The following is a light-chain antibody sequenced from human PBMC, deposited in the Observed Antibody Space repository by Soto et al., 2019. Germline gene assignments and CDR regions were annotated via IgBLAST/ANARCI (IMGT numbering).Light chain of an antibody. CDR3: CSYGGSYTWV. J-gene: IGLJ3*02. CDR2: EVT. CDR1: STDVGSFNL. V-gene: IGLV2-23*02. Sequence: QSALTQPASVSGSPGQSVTISCTGTSTDVGSFNLVSWFQQHPGKAPRLIIYEVTKRPSGVSNRFSGSKSGNTASLTLSGLQAEDEADYYCCSYGGSYTWVFGGGTKLTVL.